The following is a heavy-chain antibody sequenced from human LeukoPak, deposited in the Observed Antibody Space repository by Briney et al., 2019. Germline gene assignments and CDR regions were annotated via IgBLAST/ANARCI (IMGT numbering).Heavy chain of an antibody. J-gene: IGHJ4*02. CDR2: IYYSGST. CDR1: GGSISSSSYY. V-gene: IGHV4-39*01. Sequence: PSETLSLTCTVSGGSISSSSYYWGWIRQPPGKGLEWIGSIYYSGSTYYNPSLKSRVTISVDTSKNQFSLKLSSVTAADTAVYYCARGPYYYDSSGYRYWGQGTLVTVSS. CDR3: ARGPYYYDSSGYRY. D-gene: IGHD3-22*01.